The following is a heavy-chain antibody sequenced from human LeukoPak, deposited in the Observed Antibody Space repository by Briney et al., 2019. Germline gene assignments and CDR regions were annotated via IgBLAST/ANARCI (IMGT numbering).Heavy chain of an antibody. CDR1: GGSISNYY. J-gene: IGHJ5*02. Sequence: SETLSLTCTVSGGSISNYYWNWIRQPAGKGLEWIGRIYTSGTTNYNPSLKSRVTMSVDTSKNQFSLKLSSVTAADTAVYYCARGEWFGELYWFDPWGQGTLVTVSS. D-gene: IGHD3-10*01. CDR2: IYTSGTT. CDR3: ARGEWFGELYWFDP. V-gene: IGHV4-4*07.